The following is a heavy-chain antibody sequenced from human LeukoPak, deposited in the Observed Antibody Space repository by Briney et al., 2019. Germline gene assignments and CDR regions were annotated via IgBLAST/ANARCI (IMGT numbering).Heavy chain of an antibody. CDR3: ARQIASAGTAGFDF. Sequence: PSETLSLTCTVPGGSISSYYWSWIRQPAGKGLEWNGRIYSTGSTNYNPSLKSRVTMSVDTSKNQFSLRLRSVTAADTAVYYCARQIASAGTAGFDFWGQGALVTVSS. J-gene: IGHJ4*02. CDR1: GGSISSYY. D-gene: IGHD6-13*01. V-gene: IGHV4-4*07. CDR2: IYSTGST.